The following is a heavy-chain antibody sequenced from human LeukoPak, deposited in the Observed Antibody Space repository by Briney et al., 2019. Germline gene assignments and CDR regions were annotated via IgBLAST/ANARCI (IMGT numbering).Heavy chain of an antibody. Sequence: GESLKISCKSSGYSFTNYWIGWVRQMPGKGLEWMGFISPGDSDIRYSPYFQGQVTISADKSISTAYLQWSSLKASDTAVFFCGRLTFTSGSIDYWGQGTLVTVSS. CDR3: GRLTFTSGSIDY. CDR2: ISPGDSDI. D-gene: IGHD6-19*01. V-gene: IGHV5-51*01. CDR1: GYSFTNYW. J-gene: IGHJ4*02.